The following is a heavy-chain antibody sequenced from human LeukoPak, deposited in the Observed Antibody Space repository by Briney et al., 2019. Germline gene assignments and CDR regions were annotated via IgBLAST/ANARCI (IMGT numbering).Heavy chain of an antibody. D-gene: IGHD3-16*01. CDR2: IYSSGFT. CDR3: ARETFTVPFDY. V-gene: IGHV3-53*01. J-gene: IGHJ4*02. CDR1: GFTVSSNY. Sequence: GGSLRLSCAASGFTVSSNYMSWVRQAPGKGLEWVSVIYSSGFTNYADSVKGRSTISGDNSKNTVYLEMNSLRVEDTAVYYCARETFTVPFDYWGQGTLVTVSS.